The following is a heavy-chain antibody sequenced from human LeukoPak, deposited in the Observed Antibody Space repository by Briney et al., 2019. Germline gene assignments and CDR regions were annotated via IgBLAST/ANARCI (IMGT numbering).Heavy chain of an antibody. CDR2: ISSSGGTT. CDR1: GFTFSSYA. Sequence: GSLRLSCAASGFTFSSYAMTWVRQAPGKGLEWVSGISSSGGTTYHADSVKGRFTISRDNSKNTLYLQMNSLRAEDTDVYYCVRKASYYDSSEDGYFDLWGRGTLVTVSS. CDR3: VRKASYYDSSEDGYFDL. D-gene: IGHD3-22*01. J-gene: IGHJ2*01. V-gene: IGHV3-23*01.